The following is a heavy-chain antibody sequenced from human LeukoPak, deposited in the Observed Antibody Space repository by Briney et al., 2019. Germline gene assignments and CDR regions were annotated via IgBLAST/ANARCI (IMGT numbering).Heavy chain of an antibody. V-gene: IGHV3-30*04. Sequence: GGSLRLSCAASGFTFSSYAMSWVRQAPGKGLEWVAVISYDGSNKYYADSVKGRFTISRDNSKNTLYLQMNSLRAEDTAVYYCARDRYSSGWAAFDYWGQGTLVTVSS. CDR1: GFTFSSYA. CDR2: ISYDGSNK. CDR3: ARDRYSSGWAAFDY. D-gene: IGHD6-19*01. J-gene: IGHJ4*02.